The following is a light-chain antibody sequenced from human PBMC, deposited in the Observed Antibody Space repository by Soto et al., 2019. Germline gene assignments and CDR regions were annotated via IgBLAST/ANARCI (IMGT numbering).Light chain of an antibody. CDR1: QRVISSY. V-gene: IGKV3-20*01. J-gene: IGKJ1*01. Sequence: IVLTQSPGTLSLSPGERATLSCRASQRVISSYLAWFQQRPGRAPRLLIYGASKRATDIPDRFTGSGSGTDFALTISRLEPEDFAVYYCPQYVTYPWTFGQGTKVEIK. CDR3: PQYVTYPWT. CDR2: GAS.